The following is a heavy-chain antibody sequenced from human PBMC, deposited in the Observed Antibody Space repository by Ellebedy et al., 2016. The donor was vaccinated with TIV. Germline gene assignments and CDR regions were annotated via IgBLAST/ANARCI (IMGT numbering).Heavy chain of an antibody. V-gene: IGHV5-51*01. CDR2: IYPGDSDT. CDR1: GYSFTTYW. D-gene: IGHD3-10*01. Sequence: GESLKISCKGSGYSFTTYWIGWVRQMPGKGLEWMGVIYPGDSDTRYSPSFQGQVTISADKSISTAYLQWSTLKASDTAMYYCATAPMIRGFDYWGQGTLVTVSS. CDR3: ATAPMIRGFDY. J-gene: IGHJ4*02.